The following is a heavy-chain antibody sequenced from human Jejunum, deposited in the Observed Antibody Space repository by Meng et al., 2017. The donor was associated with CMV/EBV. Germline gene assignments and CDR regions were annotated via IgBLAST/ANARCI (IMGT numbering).Heavy chain of an antibody. V-gene: IGHV3-11*04. CDR1: GFTFSDHY. CDR2: IGSSSRSI. J-gene: IGHJ4*02. CDR3: ARDDGKGYYGTDY. Sequence: AASGFTFSDHYMSWIRQAPGKGLEWVSYIGSSSRSIFYADSVKGRFTISRDNAKNSLYLQMNSLRAEDTAVYYCARDDGKGYYGTDYWGQGTLVTVSS. D-gene: IGHD3-22*01.